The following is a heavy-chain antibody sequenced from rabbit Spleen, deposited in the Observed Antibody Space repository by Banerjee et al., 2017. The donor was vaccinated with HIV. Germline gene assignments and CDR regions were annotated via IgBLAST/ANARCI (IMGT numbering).Heavy chain of an antibody. J-gene: IGHJ2*01. CDR1: GFSFSNSCY. CDR2: MHTTIRHT. D-gene: IGHD4-2*01. V-gene: IGHV1S40*01. CDR3: ARASRGVANYADAFDP. Sequence: QSLEESGGDLVQPEGSLTLTCKASGFSFSNSCYMCWVRQAPGKGLEWIAYMHTTIRHTAYATWAKGRFTISKTSSTTVTLQMTSLTVADTATYFCARASRGVANYADAFDPWGPGTLVTVS.